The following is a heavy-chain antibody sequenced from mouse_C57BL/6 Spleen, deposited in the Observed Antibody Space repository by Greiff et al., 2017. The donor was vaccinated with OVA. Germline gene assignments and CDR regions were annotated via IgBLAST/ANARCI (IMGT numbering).Heavy chain of an antibody. CDR1: GYTFTSYW. CDR3: ARRGNYGYAMDY. J-gene: IGHJ4*01. CDR2: INPSNGGT. Sequence: VKLQQPGTELVKPGASVKLSCKASGYTFTSYWMHWVKQRPGQGLEWIGNINPSNGGTNYNEKFKSKATLTVDKSSSTAYMQLSSLTSADSAVYDCARRGNYGYAMDYWGQGTSVTVSA. V-gene: IGHV1-53*01. D-gene: IGHD2-1*01.